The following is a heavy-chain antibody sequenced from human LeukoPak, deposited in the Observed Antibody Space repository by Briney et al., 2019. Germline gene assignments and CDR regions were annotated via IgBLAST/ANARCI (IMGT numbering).Heavy chain of an antibody. D-gene: IGHD3-10*01. CDR2: IKSKTDGGTT. CDR1: GFTYSNAW. J-gene: IGHJ4*02. V-gene: IGHV3-15*01. CDR3: TTGHYGPRAYFDY. Sequence: GGSLRLFCAASGFTYSNAWMSWVRQAPGKGLEWVGRIKSKTDGGTTDYAAPVKGRFTISRDDSKNTLYLQMNSPITADTAVYYCTTGHYGPRAYFDYWGQGTLVTVSS.